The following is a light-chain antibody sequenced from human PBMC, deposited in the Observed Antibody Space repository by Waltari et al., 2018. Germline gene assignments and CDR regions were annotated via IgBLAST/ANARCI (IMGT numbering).Light chain of an antibody. V-gene: IGKV4-1*01. Sequence: DIVMTQSPDSLAVSLGERATINCKSSQSGLYSSDNKNYLAWYQLKPGQPPKFIFCWGSTREAGVPDRFSGSGSGTDFTLTISSLQAEDVAVYYCQQHYTTPFTFGPGTTVDIK. J-gene: IGKJ3*01. CDR1: QSGLYSSDNKNY. CDR2: WGS. CDR3: QQHYTTPFT.